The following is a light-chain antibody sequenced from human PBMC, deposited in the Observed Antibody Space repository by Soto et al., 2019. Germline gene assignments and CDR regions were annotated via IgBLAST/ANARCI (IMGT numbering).Light chain of an antibody. CDR2: DVS. CDR1: QNISTR. Sequence: DIQMTQSPSTLSASVGDRVSITCRANQNISTRLAWYQQKPGKAPKLLIFDVSRLESGVPSRFSGGGSGTEFTLTISRLQPDDFVTYYCQQYSSYWTFGQGTKVDI. J-gene: IGKJ1*01. V-gene: IGKV1-5*01. CDR3: QQYSSYWT.